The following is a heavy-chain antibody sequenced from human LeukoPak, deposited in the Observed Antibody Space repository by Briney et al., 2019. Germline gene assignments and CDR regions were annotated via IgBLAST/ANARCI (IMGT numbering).Heavy chain of an antibody. V-gene: IGHV3-30*02. Sequence: GGSLRLSCAASGFLVNDYGMHWVRQAPGKGPEWVAAMRFDGNTKYYVDSVKGRFTISRDTSKNTPFLQMNSLRDEDTATYYCAKDKGNQQLYALDVWGQGTTVSVSS. J-gene: IGHJ6*02. CDR3: AKDKGNQQLYALDV. D-gene: IGHD1-1*01. CDR2: MRFDGNTK. CDR1: GFLVNDYG.